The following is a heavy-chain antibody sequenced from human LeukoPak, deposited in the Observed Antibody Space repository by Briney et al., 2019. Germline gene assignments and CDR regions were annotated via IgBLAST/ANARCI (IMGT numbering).Heavy chain of an antibody. CDR3: ARDTGSSVLDY. V-gene: IGHV1-2*02. D-gene: IGHD3-10*01. CDR2: INPNSGGT. Sequence: AASVKVSCKASRYTFTGYYMHWVRQAPGQGLEWMGWINPNSGGTNYAQKFQGRVTMTRDTSTSTAYMELSRLRSDDTAVYYCARDTGSSVLDYWGQGTLITVSS. J-gene: IGHJ4*02. CDR1: RYTFTGYY.